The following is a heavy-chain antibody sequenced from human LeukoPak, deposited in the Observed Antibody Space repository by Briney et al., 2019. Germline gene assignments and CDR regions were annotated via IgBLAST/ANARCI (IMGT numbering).Heavy chain of an antibody. Sequence: PGGSLRLSCAASGFTFSSYWMSWVRQAPGKGLEWVANIKQDGSEKYYVDSVKGRFTISRDNAKNSLYPQMNSLRAEDTAVYYCARDDCSSISCYHNWFDPWGQGTLVTVSS. J-gene: IGHJ5*02. V-gene: IGHV3-7*01. CDR1: GFTFSSYW. CDR3: ARDDCSSISCYHNWFDP. CDR2: IKQDGSEK. D-gene: IGHD2-2*01.